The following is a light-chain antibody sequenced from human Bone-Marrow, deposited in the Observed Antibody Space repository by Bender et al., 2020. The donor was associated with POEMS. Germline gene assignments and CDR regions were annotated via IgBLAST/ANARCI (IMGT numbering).Light chain of an antibody. V-gene: IGLV1-44*01. CDR3: AVWDDSLNGWV. Sequence: QSVLTQPPSASGTPGQRVTISCSGGSSNIGAHAVNWYQHLPGPAPKLLIYSSHRRPSEVPDRFSGAWSGTSASLAISGLQSEDEADYYCAVWDDSLNGWVFGGGTKLTVL. J-gene: IGLJ3*02. CDR2: SSH. CDR1: SSNIGAHA.